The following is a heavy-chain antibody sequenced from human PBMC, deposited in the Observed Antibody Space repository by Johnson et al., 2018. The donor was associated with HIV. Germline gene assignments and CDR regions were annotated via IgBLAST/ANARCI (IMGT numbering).Heavy chain of an antibody. CDR2: IYSGGRT. CDR3: ARLSKGGFDAFDI. J-gene: IGHJ3*02. CDR1: GFTVSSNY. Sequence: VQLVEYGGGLVQPGGSLRLSCAASGFTVSSNYMSWVRQAPGKGLEWVSVIYSGGRTYYADSVKGRFTISRDNSKNTLHLQMNSLRGEDTAVYYCARLSKGGFDAFDIWGQGTMVTVSS. V-gene: IGHV3-66*01. D-gene: IGHD5/OR15-5a*01.